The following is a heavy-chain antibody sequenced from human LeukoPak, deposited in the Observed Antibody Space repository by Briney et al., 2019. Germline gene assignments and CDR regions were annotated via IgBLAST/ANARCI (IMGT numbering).Heavy chain of an antibody. CDR3: ARVRRDGYNAPCFFGY. CDR1: GGSISSYY. Sequence: SETLCLTCTGSGGSISSYYWSWIRQPPGKGLEWIGYIYCSGSTNYNPSLKSRVTISVDTPNNQSSLKLGSVTAADTAVYYCARVRRDGYNAPCFFGYWGQGTLVTVSS. D-gene: IGHD5-24*01. V-gene: IGHV4-59*01. J-gene: IGHJ4*02. CDR2: IYCSGST.